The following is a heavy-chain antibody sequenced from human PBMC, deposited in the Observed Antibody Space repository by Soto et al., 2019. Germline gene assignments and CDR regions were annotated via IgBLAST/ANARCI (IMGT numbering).Heavy chain of an antibody. J-gene: IGHJ4*02. CDR1: GFTFSSYP. CDR3: AKNSAATIRVGYDY. Sequence: EVQMLESGGGLARPGGLLRPSCAASGFTFSSYPMSWVRQAPGQGLEWVSGIVASGGITYYADSVKGRFTISRDNSKNTRYLQMNSLRAEDTAVYYCAKNSAATIRVGYDYWGQGTLVTVSS. V-gene: IGHV3-23*01. CDR2: IVASGGIT. D-gene: IGHD5-12*01.